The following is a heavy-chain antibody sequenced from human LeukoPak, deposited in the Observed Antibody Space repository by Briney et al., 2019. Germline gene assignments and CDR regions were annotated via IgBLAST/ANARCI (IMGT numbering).Heavy chain of an antibody. D-gene: IGHD4-17*01. CDR1: GFTFSSYG. Sequence: PGGSLRLSCAASGFTFSSYGMHWVRQAPGKGLEWVAVISYDGSNKYYADSVKGRFTISRDNSKNTLYLQMNSLRAEDTAVYYCATEGGDYQLGPLDIWGQGTMVTVSS. V-gene: IGHV3-30*03. CDR2: ISYDGSNK. CDR3: ATEGGDYQLGPLDI. J-gene: IGHJ3*02.